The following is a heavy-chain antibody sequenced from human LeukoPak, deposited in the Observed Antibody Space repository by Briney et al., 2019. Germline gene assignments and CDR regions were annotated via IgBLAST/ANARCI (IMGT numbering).Heavy chain of an antibody. D-gene: IGHD6-6*01. CDR2: IIPIFGTA. V-gene: IGHV1-69*01. CDR3: AGGSPFIAARPLYY. Sequence: SVKVSCKASGGTFSSYAISWVRQAPGQGLEWMGGIIPIFGTANYAQRFQGRVTITADESTSTAYMELRSLRSDDTAVYYCAGGSPFIAARPLYYWGQGTLVTVSS. CDR1: GGTFSSYA. J-gene: IGHJ4*02.